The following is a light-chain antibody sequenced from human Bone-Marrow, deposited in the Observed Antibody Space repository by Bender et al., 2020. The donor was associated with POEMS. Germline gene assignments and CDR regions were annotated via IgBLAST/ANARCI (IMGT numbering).Light chain of an antibody. CDR3: QAWESTSVV. CDR2: EDR. V-gene: IGLV3-1*01. Sequence: SYGLTQPPSVSVSPGQTATITCSGDDLGNKYVSWHQQKPGRSPMLFVYEDRKRPSGIPERISGSNSGNTATLTISESQAMDEADYYCQAWESTSVVFGGGTKLTVL. CDR1: DLGNKY. J-gene: IGLJ2*01.